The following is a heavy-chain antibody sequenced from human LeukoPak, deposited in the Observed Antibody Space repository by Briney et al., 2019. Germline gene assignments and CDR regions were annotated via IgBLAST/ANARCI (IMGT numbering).Heavy chain of an antibody. D-gene: IGHD6-13*01. Sequence: ASVKVSCKASGYTFTSYDINWVRQATGQGLEWMRWMNPNSGNTGYAQKLHGRVTITRNTSISTAYTELSSLRSEDTAVYYCARGGRAIKQQLEGNWFDPWGRGTLVTVSS. CDR1: GYTFTSYD. V-gene: IGHV1-8*01. J-gene: IGHJ5*02. CDR2: MNPNSGNT. CDR3: ARGGRAIKQQLEGNWFDP.